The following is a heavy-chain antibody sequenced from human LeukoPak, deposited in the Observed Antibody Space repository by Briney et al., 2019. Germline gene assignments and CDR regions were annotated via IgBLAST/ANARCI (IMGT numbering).Heavy chain of an antibody. Sequence: ASVKVSCKASGYTFTGYYMHWVRQAPGQGLEWMGWINPNSGGTNYAQKFQGRVTMTRDTSISTAYMELSRLRSDDTAVYYCARDPERRFYYYYYYGMDVWGQGTTVTVSS. J-gene: IGHJ6*02. CDR1: GYTFTGYY. D-gene: IGHD1-1*01. CDR2: INPNSGGT. V-gene: IGHV1-2*02. CDR3: ARDPERRFYYYYYYGMDV.